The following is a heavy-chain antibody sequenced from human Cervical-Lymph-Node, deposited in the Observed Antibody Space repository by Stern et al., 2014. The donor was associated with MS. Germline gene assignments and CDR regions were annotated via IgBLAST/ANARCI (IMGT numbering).Heavy chain of an antibody. V-gene: IGHV1-69*09. Sequence: VQLVESEAEVKKPGSSVRVSCKPSGGTLNSYAISWVRQAPGLGLQWMGRIIPILGVPNYAPKFQDRVTITANKSTSASYMELSSLTSEDTAIYFCAKGEGDYGETDAFDLWGQGTMVTVSS. D-gene: IGHD4-17*01. CDR3: AKGEGDYGETDAFDL. CDR1: GGTLNSYA. J-gene: IGHJ3*01. CDR2: IIPILGVP.